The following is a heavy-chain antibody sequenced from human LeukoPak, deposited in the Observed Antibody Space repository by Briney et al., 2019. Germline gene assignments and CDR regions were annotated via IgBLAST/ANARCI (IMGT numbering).Heavy chain of an antibody. V-gene: IGHV3-23*01. D-gene: IGHD2-8*02. J-gene: IGHJ4*02. CDR3: ATYRQVLLPFES. CDR2: IFPSGGEI. CDR1: GFTFSTFA. Sequence: GSLRLSCAASGFTFSTFAMIWARQPPGKGLEWVSSIFPSGGEIHYADSVRGRFTISRDNSKSTLSLQMNSLRAEDTAIYYCATYRQVLLPFESWGQGTLVTVSS.